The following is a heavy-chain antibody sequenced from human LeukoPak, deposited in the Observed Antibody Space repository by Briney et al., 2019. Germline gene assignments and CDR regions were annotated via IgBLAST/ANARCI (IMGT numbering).Heavy chain of an antibody. Sequence: GGSLRLSCAASGFTFGSYAMSWVRQAPGKGLEWVSAISNSGGSTYYADSVKGRFTISRDNSKNTLYLQMNSLRVEDTAVYYCAKVPFGSSGRSYYFDYWGQGTLVTVSS. CDR3: AKVPFGSSGRSYYFDY. CDR2: ISNSGGST. CDR1: GFTFGSYA. J-gene: IGHJ4*02. D-gene: IGHD6-19*01. V-gene: IGHV3-23*01.